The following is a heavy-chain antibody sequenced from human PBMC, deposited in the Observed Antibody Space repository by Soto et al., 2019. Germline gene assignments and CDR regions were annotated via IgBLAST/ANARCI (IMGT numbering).Heavy chain of an antibody. Sequence: APVKIARKSSRYPFPISDVTGVVQTNGQVLEWMGWMNPNSGNTGYAQKFQGRVTMTRNTSISTAYMELSSLRSEDTAVYYCAREGSSRPLIICYYGMDVWGQGNTVT. V-gene: IGHV1-8*02. CDR3: AREGSSRPLIICYYGMDV. J-gene: IGHJ6*02. CDR1: RYPFPISD. CDR2: MNPNSGNT. D-gene: IGHD6-6*01.